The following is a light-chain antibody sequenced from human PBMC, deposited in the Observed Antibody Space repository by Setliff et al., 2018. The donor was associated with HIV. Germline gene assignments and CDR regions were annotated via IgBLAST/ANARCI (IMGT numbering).Light chain of an antibody. Sequence: QSALAQPASVSGSPGQSIAISCTGTSSDIGSYKFVSWYQHHPDKGPKLIIYEGSKRPSGVSNRFSASKSGNTASLTISGLQAEDEADYYCSSYVGSSAYVFGPGTKVTGL. V-gene: IGLV2-23*01. J-gene: IGLJ1*01. CDR1: SSDIGSYKF. CDR3: SSYVGSSAYV. CDR2: EGS.